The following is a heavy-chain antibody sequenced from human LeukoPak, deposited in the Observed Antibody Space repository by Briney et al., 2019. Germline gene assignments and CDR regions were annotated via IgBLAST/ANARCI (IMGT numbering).Heavy chain of an antibody. CDR1: GYSISSGYH. V-gene: IGHV4-38-2*02. CDR3: ARENWVFDY. J-gene: IGHJ4*02. D-gene: IGHD7-27*01. CDR2: VYRSGST. Sequence: PSETLSLTRVVSGYSISSGYHWGWIRQPPGKGLEWIGSVYRSGSTYYDPSLKSRVTISVDTSKNQISLKVRSVTAADTAMYYCARENWVFDYWGQGILVTVSS.